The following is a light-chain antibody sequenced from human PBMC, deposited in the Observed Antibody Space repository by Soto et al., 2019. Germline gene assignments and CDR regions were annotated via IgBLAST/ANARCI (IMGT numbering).Light chain of an antibody. CDR2: EVS. CDR1: SSDIGAFNY. V-gene: IGLV2-14*01. Sequence: QSALSQPASVSGSPGQSITISCTGSSSDIGAFNYVSWYQQLPGKAPRLVISEVSNRPSGVSNRFSGSKSGNTASLTISGLRAEDEADYYCSSYTTSPTVVFGGGTKLTVL. J-gene: IGLJ2*01. CDR3: SSYTTSPTVV.